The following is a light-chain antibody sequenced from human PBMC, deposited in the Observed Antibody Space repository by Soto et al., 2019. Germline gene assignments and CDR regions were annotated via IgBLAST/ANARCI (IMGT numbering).Light chain of an antibody. Sequence: QSVLTQPPSVSGAPGQRVTISCTGSSSNIGAGYDVHWYQQLPGTAPKLLIYGNSHRPSGVPDRFSGSKSGTSASLAITGLQAEDEADYCCQSYDSSLSGFVVFGGGTKLTVL. V-gene: IGLV1-40*01. CDR1: SSNIGAGYD. CDR2: GNS. CDR3: QSYDSSLSGFVV. J-gene: IGLJ2*01.